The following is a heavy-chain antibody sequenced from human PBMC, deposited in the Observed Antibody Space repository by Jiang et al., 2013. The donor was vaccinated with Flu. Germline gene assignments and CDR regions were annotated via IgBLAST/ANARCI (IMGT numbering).Heavy chain of an antibody. J-gene: IGHJ4*02. Sequence: GLESIEETIVWEHRLQPSLKSRVTISVDKSKNQFSLRLSSVTAADTAIYYCAKENADSSWYEVDYWGQGTLVTVSS. CDR2: TIVWEH. CDR3: AKENADSSWYEVDY. V-gene: IGHV4-4*02. D-gene: IGHD6-13*01.